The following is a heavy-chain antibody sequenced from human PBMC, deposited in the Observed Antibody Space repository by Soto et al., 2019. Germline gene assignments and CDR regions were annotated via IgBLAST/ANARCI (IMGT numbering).Heavy chain of an antibody. CDR3: AKDHSTTSPFDY. Sequence: QVQLVESGGGVVQPGGSLRLSCAASGFTFSTYGMHWVRQAPGRGLEWVAVISGDGNSKYYSDSVKGRFTISRDNSKNDLSMQMNSLRAEDTAVYYCAKDHSTTSPFDYWGQGTLVTVSS. D-gene: IGHD2-2*01. V-gene: IGHV3-30*18. J-gene: IGHJ4*02. CDR2: ISGDGNSK. CDR1: GFTFSTYG.